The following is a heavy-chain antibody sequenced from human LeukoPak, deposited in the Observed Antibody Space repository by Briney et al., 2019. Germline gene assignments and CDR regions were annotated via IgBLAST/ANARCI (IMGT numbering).Heavy chain of an antibody. CDR3: ARSSGWQPDFDY. J-gene: IGHJ4*02. D-gene: IGHD6-19*01. V-gene: IGHV3-33*08. CDR2: IWYDGSNK. CDR1: GFTFSNYA. Sequence: PGGSLRLSCAASGFTFSNYAMHWVRQAPGKGLEWVAVIWYDGSNKYYADSVKGRFTISRDNSKNTLYLQMNSLRAEDTAVYYCARSSGWQPDFDYWGQGTLVTVSS.